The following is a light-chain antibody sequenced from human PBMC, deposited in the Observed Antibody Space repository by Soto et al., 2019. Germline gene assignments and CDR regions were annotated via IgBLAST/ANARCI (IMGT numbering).Light chain of an antibody. CDR1: QSVSNNY. Sequence: ELVLTQSPGTLSLSPGERATLSCRASQSVSNNYLAWYQQKPGQPTRLLIYGASNRASGIPDSFSGSGSGAYFPPTISRLPPEDFAVYYCQQYGSSGTFGQGTKVDIK. CDR3: QQYGSSGT. J-gene: IGKJ1*01. V-gene: IGKV3-20*01. CDR2: GAS.